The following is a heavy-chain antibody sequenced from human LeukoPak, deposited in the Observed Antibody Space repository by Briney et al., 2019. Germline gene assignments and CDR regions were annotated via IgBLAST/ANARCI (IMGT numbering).Heavy chain of an antibody. CDR3: ARVRGVTPRGSFDP. CDR1: GASISSGSSY. CDR2: IYTNGNT. J-gene: IGHJ5*02. V-gene: IGHV4-61*02. Sequence: SETLSLTCTVSGASISSGSSYWSWIRQPAGKGLDWIGRIYTNGNTNYNPSLKSRVTISVDTSKNQFSLKLSSVTAADTAVYYCARVRGVTPRGSFDPWGQGTLVTVSS. D-gene: IGHD3-10*01.